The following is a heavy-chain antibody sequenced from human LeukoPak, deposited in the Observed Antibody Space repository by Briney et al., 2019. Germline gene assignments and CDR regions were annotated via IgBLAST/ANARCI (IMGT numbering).Heavy chain of an antibody. CDR2: IWYDGSIK. V-gene: IGHV3-33*01. J-gene: IGHJ6*02. Sequence: GRPLRLSCAASGFTFNTYDMHWDRQAPGKGLEWVAIIWYDGSIKYYADSVKGRFSISRDNSKNTLYLQMDSLRAEDAAVSYCARISCTGGSCRPYSYYGLDVWGQGTTVTVSS. D-gene: IGHD2-15*01. CDR1: GFTFNTYD. CDR3: ARISCTGGSCRPYSYYGLDV.